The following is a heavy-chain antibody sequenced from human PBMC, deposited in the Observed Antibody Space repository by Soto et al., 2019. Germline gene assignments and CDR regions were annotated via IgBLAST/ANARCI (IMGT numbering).Heavy chain of an antibody. CDR3: ATEPKDWLSLPVNWFDP. J-gene: IGHJ5*02. CDR1: GGSISSGDYY. Sequence: SETLSLTCTVSGGSISSGDYYWSWIRQPPGKGLEWIGYIYYSGSTYYNPSLKSRVTISVDTSKNQFSLKLSSVTAADTAVYYCATEPKDWLSLPVNWFDPWGQGTLVTVSS. V-gene: IGHV4-30-4*01. D-gene: IGHD3-9*01. CDR2: IYYSGST.